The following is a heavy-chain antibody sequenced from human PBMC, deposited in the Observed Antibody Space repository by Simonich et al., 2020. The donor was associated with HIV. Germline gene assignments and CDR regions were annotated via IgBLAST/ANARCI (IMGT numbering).Heavy chain of an antibody. CDR2: INPNSGGT. J-gene: IGHJ3*02. CDR3: ARGPQQVVPVFDAFDI. CDR1: GYTFTDYY. D-gene: IGHD6-13*01. V-gene: IGHV1-2*02. Sequence: QVQLVQSGAEVKKPGASVKVSCKASGYTFTDYYMHWVRQAPRQGLGGKGWINPNSGGTNYEQKLQSMVTMTRDTSISTAYMERSRLRSDDTAVYYCARGPQQVVPVFDAFDIWGPRTMVTVSS.